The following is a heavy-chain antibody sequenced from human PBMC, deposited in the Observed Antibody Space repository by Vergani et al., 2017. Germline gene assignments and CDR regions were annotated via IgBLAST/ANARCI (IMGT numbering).Heavy chain of an antibody. Sequence: QVQLQESGPGVVKPSQTLSLTCTLSGGSISSSSHFWGWPRQTPGKGLEWIGSIYYSGSTYYNLSLKSRVSISVDTSKNQFSLKLSSVTAADTAVYYCARVDTQVPATSHFYYMDVWGKGTTVVVSS. D-gene: IGHD6-25*01. CDR2: IYYSGST. V-gene: IGHV4-39*07. CDR3: ARVDTQVPATSHFYYMDV. J-gene: IGHJ6*03. CDR1: GGSISSSSHF.